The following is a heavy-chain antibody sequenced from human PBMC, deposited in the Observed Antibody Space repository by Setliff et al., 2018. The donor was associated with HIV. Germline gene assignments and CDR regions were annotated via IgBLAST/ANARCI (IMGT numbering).Heavy chain of an antibody. CDR3: ARGGTYCTNGVCYTHNWFDP. CDR1: GYTFTSSG. D-gene: IGHD2-8*01. CDR2: INTHNGNT. V-gene: IGHV1-18*01. Sequence: ASVKVSCKASGYTFTSSGISWVRQAPGQGLEWMGWINTHNGNTNSAQKFQGRVTITTDTSTSTAYMKLRNLRSDDTAVYYCARGGTYCTNGVCYTHNWFDPWGQGTLVTVSS. J-gene: IGHJ5*02.